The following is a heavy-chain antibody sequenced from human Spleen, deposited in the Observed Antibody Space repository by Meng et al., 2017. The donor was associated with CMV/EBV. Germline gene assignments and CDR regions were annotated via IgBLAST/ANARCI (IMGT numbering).Heavy chain of an antibody. CDR2: VLGTGPT. V-gene: IGHV3-23*01. D-gene: IGHD6-13*01. J-gene: IGHJ4*02. Sequence: ASGFTFNNYAMTWVRQAPGKGLEWVSTVLGTGPTYYADYVKGRFTISRDDSRNTLFLQLNSLRDEDTAVFYCARGDSSTTWLVFDYWGLGTLVTVSS. CDR3: ARGDSSTTWLVFDY. CDR1: GFTFNNYA.